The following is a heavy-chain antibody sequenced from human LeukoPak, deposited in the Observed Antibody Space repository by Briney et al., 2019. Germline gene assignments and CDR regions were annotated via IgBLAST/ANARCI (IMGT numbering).Heavy chain of an antibody. CDR1: GYSFTSYW. Sequence: GESLKISCKGSGYSFTSYWIGWVRQMPGKGLEWMGIIYPGDSDTRYSPSFQGQVTISADKSISTAYLQWSSLKASDTAMYYCASAHSGWELLNYYFDYWGQGTLVPVSS. V-gene: IGHV5-51*01. J-gene: IGHJ4*02. CDR3: ASAHSGWELLNYYFDY. CDR2: IYPGDSDT. D-gene: IGHD1-26*01.